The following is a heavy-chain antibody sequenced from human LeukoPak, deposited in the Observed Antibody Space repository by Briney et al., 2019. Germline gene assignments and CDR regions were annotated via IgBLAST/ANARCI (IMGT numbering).Heavy chain of an antibody. CDR2: IKEDGSEK. Sequence: GGSLRLSCVVSGFTFSRYWMSWVRQAPGKGLEWVANIKEDGSEKYYVDSVKGRSTISRDNAKKSLYLQVDSLRAEDTAVYYCARDIRFALDCWGQGTLVTVSS. V-gene: IGHV3-7*04. CDR1: GFTFSRYW. J-gene: IGHJ4*02. D-gene: IGHD3-3*01. CDR3: ARDIRFALDC.